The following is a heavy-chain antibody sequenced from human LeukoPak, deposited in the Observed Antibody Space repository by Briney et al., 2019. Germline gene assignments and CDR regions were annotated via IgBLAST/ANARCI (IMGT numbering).Heavy chain of an antibody. Sequence: SETLSLTCTVSGGSISSYYWSWIRQPPGKGLGWIGYIYYSGSTNYNPSLKSRVTISVDTSKNQFSLKLNSVTAADTAVYYCARDHSSGWYRGAFDIWGQGTMVTVSS. CDR3: ARDHSSGWYRGAFDI. J-gene: IGHJ3*02. CDR2: IYYSGST. V-gene: IGHV4-59*01. D-gene: IGHD6-19*01. CDR1: GGSISSYY.